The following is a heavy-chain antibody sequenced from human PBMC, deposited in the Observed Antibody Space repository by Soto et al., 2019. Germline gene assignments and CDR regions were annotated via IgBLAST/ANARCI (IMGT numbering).Heavy chain of an antibody. CDR1: GFTFSSYA. Sequence: PRGSLRLSCAASGFTFSSYAMHWVRQAPGKGLEWVAVISYDGSNKYYADSVKGRFTISRDNSKNTLYLQMNSLRAEDTAVYYCARGGGYDAFDIWGQGTMVTVSS. J-gene: IGHJ3*02. CDR3: ARGGGYDAFDI. V-gene: IGHV3-30-3*01. CDR2: ISYDGSNK. D-gene: IGHD5-12*01.